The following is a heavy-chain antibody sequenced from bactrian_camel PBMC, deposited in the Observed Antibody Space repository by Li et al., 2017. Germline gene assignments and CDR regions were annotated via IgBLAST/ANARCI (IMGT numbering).Heavy chain of an antibody. J-gene: IGHJ4*01. CDR3: AADLVTDGPFLNDTEYYY. CDR1: GYTYIL. V-gene: IGHV3S63*01. CDR2: ILTGGGRT. D-gene: IGHD1*01. Sequence: HVQLVESGGGSVQAGGSLKVSCVASGYTYILGWFRQAPGKEREGVASILTGGGRTYYADDVKGRFTISRDNAKNSVYLQMNSLKPEDTGTYYCAADLVTDGPFLNDTEYYYWGQGTQVTVS.